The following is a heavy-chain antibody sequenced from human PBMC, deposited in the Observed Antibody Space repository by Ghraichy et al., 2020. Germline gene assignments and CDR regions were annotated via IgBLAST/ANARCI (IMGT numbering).Heavy chain of an antibody. CDR3: ARDLSETWFGELSPVDY. D-gene: IGHD3-10*01. CDR1: GFTFSDYY. Sequence: GGSLRLSCAASGFTFSDYYMSWIRQAPGKGLEWVSYISSSGSTIYYADSVKGRLTISRDNAKNSLYLQMNSLRAEDTAVYYCARDLSETWFGELSPVDYWGQGTLVTVSS. CDR2: ISSSGSTI. J-gene: IGHJ4*02. V-gene: IGHV3-11*01.